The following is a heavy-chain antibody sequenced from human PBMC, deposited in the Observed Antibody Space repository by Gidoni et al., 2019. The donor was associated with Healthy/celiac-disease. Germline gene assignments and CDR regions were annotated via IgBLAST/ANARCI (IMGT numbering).Heavy chain of an antibody. D-gene: IGHD2-2*01. V-gene: IGHV3-23*01. J-gene: IGHJ6*03. CDR1: GFTFSSYA. CDR3: AKDRKDIVVVPAAPRYYYMDV. Sequence: EVQLLESGGGLVQPGGSLSLSCAASGFTFSSYAMSWVRQAPGKGLEWVSAISGSGGSTYYADSVKGRFTISRDNSKNTLYLQMNSLRAEDTAVYYCAKDRKDIVVVPAAPRYYYMDVWGKGTTVTVSS. CDR2: ISGSGGST.